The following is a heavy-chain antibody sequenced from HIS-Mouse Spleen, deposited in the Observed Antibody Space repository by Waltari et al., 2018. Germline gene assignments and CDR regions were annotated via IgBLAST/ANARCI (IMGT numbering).Heavy chain of an antibody. D-gene: IGHD1-1*01. J-gene: IGHJ3*02. Sequence: EVQLLESGGGLVQPGGSLILSCAASGFTFSSYAMRWVRQAPGKGLEWVSAISGSGGSTYYADSVKGRFTISRDNSKNTLYLQMNSLRAEDTAVYYCAKPPRTADAFDIWGQGTMVTVSS. V-gene: IGHV3-23*01. CDR3: AKPPRTADAFDI. CDR1: GFTFSSYA. CDR2: ISGSGGST.